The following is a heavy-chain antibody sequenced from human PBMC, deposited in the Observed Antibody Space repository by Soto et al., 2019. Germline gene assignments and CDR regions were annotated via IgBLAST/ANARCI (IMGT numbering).Heavy chain of an antibody. CDR2: IYYSGST. D-gene: IGHD3-10*01. CDR1: GGSISSSSYY. CDR3: ARHGNTMVQGVITR. Sequence: QLQLQESGPGLVKPSETLSLTCTVSGGSISSSSYYWGWIRQPPGKGLEWIGSIYYSGSTYYNPSLQSRDNISVDTSKTELSLKLRYMTAADTAVYYCARHGNTMVQGVITRWGQGTLVTVSS. V-gene: IGHV4-39*01. J-gene: IGHJ4*02.